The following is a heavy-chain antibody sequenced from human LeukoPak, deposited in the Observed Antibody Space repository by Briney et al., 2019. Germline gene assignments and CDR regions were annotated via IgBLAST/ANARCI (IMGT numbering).Heavy chain of an antibody. CDR1: GFTFSDYY. V-gene: IGHV3-11*04. J-gene: IGHJ4*02. CDR2: ISSSGTTI. Sequence: GGSLRLSCAASGFTFSDYYMSWIRQAPGKGLEWVSYISSSGTTIYYADSVKGRFTISRDNAKNSLYLQMNSLRVEDTAVYYCARDGYCSGGSCHPFDSWGQGTLVTVSS. D-gene: IGHD2-15*01. CDR3: ARDGYCSGGSCHPFDS.